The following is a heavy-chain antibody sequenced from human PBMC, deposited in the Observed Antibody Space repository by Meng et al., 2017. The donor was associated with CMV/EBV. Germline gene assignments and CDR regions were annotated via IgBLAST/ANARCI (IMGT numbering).Heavy chain of an antibody. J-gene: IGHJ4*02. Sequence: QLVQPGGGCQKPGSSVKVSCKTSGGTFSTFAISWVRHAPGEGLEWMGGIIPVFETANYAERFQDRVTITADDSTTTAYMELSSLRADDTALYFCARGGDSWYSDYWGQGTLVTVSS. D-gene: IGHD1-26*01. CDR2: IIPVFETA. CDR3: ARGGDSWYSDY. V-gene: IGHV1-69*12. CDR1: GGTFSTFA.